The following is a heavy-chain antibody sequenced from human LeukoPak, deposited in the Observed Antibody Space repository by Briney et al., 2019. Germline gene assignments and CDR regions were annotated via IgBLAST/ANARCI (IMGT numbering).Heavy chain of an antibody. D-gene: IGHD6-19*01. CDR3: ARYDVGWYYFDC. J-gene: IGHJ4*01. CDR1: GGSISSSNW. CDR2: IYHSGST. Sequence: SSETLSLTCVVSGGSISSSNWWSWVRQPPEKGLEWIGEIYHSGSTNYNPSLKSRVTISVDKSKNQLSLKLSSVTAADTAVYYCARYDVGWYYFDCWGHGTLVTVSS. V-gene: IGHV4-4*02.